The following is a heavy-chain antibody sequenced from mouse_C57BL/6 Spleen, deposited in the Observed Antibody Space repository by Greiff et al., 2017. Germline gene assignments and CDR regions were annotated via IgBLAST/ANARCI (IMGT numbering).Heavy chain of an antibody. CDR1: GFNIKDYY. D-gene: IGHD1-1*01. CDR2: IDPEDGET. V-gene: IGHV14-2*01. J-gene: IGHJ4*01. Sequence: VQLKQSGAELVKPGASVKLSCTASGFNIKDYYMHWVKQRTEQGLEWIGRIDPEDGETKYAPKFQGKATITEDTASNTAYLQLSSLTSEDTAVYYCALLYYGSRDDYAMDYWGQGTSVTVSS. CDR3: ALLYYGSRDDYAMDY.